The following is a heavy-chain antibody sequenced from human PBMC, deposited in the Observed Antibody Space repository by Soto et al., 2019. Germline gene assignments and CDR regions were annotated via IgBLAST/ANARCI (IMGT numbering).Heavy chain of an antibody. CDR2: INAGNGNT. V-gene: IGHV1-3*01. J-gene: IGHJ5*02. D-gene: IGHD6-19*01. Sequence: QVQLVQSGAEVKKPGASVKVSCKASGYTFTSYAMHWVRQAPGQRLEWMGWINAGNGNTKYSQKFQGRATITRDTSASTADMELSSLRSEATPVYYCATGVAGPLHWFDPWGQGTLVTVSS. CDR1: GYTFTSYA. CDR3: ATGVAGPLHWFDP.